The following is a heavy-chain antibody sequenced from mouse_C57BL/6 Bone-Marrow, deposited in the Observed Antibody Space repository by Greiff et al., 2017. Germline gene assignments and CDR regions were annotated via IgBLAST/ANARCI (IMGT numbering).Heavy chain of an antibody. CDR3: ARRLAY. CDR2: IDPSDSYT. J-gene: IGHJ3*01. V-gene: IGHV1-59*01. Sequence: QVQLQQPGAELVRPGTSVKLSCKASGYTFTSYWMHWVKQRPGQGLEWIGVIDPSDSYTNYNQKFKGKATLTVDTTSSTAYMQLSSLTSEDSAVYYCARRLAYWGQGTLVTVFA. CDR1: GYTFTSYW.